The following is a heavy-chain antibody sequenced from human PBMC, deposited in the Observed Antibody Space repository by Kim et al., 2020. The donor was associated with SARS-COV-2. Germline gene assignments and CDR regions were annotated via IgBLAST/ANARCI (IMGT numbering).Heavy chain of an antibody. CDR1: GFTFGDNT. Sequence: GGSLRLSCKASGFTFGDNTMSCFRQAPGKGLEWVGFIRSQAYGGTIEYAASVKDRFTLSRDDSKSVAYLEMKDLKSEDTGVYYCTREPLLWFGDVSYYDHAMDVWGQGTTVTVSS. CDR3: TREPLLWFGDVSYYDHAMDV. CDR2: IRSQAYGGTI. V-gene: IGHV3-49*03. J-gene: IGHJ6*02. D-gene: IGHD3-10*01.